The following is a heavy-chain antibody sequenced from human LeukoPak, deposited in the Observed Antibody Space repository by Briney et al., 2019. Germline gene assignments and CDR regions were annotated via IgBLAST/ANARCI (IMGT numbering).Heavy chain of an antibody. CDR2: ISYDGSNK. J-gene: IGHJ4*02. D-gene: IGHD5-18*01. Sequence: PGGSLRLSCAASGFTFSSYGMHWVRQAPGKGLEWVAFISYDGSNKYYADSVKGRLTISRDNSKKPLYLQMNSLRAEDTAVYYCAKGSSYGPIFDYWGQGTLVTVSS. CDR3: AKGSSYGPIFDY. CDR1: GFTFSSYG. V-gene: IGHV3-30*18.